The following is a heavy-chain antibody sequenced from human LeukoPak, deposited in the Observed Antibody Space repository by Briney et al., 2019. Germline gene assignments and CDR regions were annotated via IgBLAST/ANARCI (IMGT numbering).Heavy chain of an antibody. Sequence: GGSLRLSYAASGFSFSTYAIHWVRQAPGKGLEYVSAISTDGSRTYYGNSVKGRFTISRDNSKNTVYLQMDSLRGEDMAAYYCARGVAITWTGSYSSGWNDALDIWGQGTMVTVS. CDR3: ARGVAITWTGSYSSGWNDALDI. CDR1: GFSFSTYA. V-gene: IGHV3-64*01. J-gene: IGHJ3*02. D-gene: IGHD6-19*01. CDR2: ISTDGSRT.